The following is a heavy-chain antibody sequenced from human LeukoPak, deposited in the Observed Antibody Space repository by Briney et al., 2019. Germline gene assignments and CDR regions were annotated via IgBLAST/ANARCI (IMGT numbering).Heavy chain of an antibody. CDR1: GFTFSTYN. CDR2: ISRGSDTI. V-gene: IGHV3-48*04. CDR3: ARDGEAAGNMDH. Sequence: GESLRLSCAASGFTFSTYNMDWVRQAPGKGLEWVSYISRGSDTIYYTDSVKGRFTISRDNTKNSLYLQMNSLRADDTAVYYCARDGEAAGNMDHWGQGILVTVSS. D-gene: IGHD6-13*01. J-gene: IGHJ4*02.